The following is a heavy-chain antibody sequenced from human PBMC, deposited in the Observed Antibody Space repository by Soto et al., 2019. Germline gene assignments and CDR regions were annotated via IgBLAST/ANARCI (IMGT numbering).Heavy chain of an antibody. Sequence: PGGSLRLSCATSGFTFSSYGMHWVHQAPGKGLEWVAVISYDGSNKYYADSVKGRFTISRDNSKNTLYLQMNSLRAEDTAVYYCAKDGGSDDCSSTSCYVSAFDIWGQGTMVTVSS. D-gene: IGHD2-2*01. V-gene: IGHV3-30*18. CDR2: ISYDGSNK. CDR3: AKDGGSDDCSSTSCYVSAFDI. J-gene: IGHJ3*02. CDR1: GFTFSSYG.